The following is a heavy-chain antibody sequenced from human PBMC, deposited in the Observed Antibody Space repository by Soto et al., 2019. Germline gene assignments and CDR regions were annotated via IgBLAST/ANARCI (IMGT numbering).Heavy chain of an antibody. V-gene: IGHV4-59*01. CDR1: GGSISSYY. CDR3: ARWLARGYYYGMDV. J-gene: IGHJ6*02. CDR2: IYYSGST. D-gene: IGHD3-10*01. Sequence: SETLSLTCTVSGGSISSYYWSWIRQPPGKGLEWIGYIYYSGSTNYNPSLKSRVTISVDTSKNQFSLKLSSVTAADTAVYYCARWLARGYYYGMDVWGQGTTVTVSS.